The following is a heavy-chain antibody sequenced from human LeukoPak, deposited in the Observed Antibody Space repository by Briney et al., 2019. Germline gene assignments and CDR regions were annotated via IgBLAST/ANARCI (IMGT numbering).Heavy chain of an antibody. CDR3: ARGAITGTMIVVVILDY. Sequence: ASVKVSCKTSGYTFTSYYMHWVRQAPGQGLEWMGIINPSGGSTSYAQKFQGRVTMTRDMSTSTVYMELSSLRSEDTAVYYCARGAITGTMIVVVILDYRGQGTLVTVSS. D-gene: IGHD3-22*01. CDR1: GYTFTSYY. CDR2: INPSGGST. J-gene: IGHJ4*02. V-gene: IGHV1-46*01.